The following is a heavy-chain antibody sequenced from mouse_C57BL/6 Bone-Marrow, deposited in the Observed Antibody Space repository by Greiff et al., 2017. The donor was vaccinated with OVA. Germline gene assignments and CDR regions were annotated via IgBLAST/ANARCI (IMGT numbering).Heavy chain of an antibody. D-gene: IGHD2-14*01. Sequence: VQLQQSGPELVKPGASVKMSCKASGYTFTDYNMPWVKQSHGKSLEWIGYINPNNGGTSYNQKFKGKATLTVNKSSSTAYMELRSLTSEDSAVYYCARERVRRTGYYYALDYWGQGTSVTVSS. CDR2: INPNNGGT. J-gene: IGHJ4*01. CDR3: ARERVRRTGYYYALDY. CDR1: GYTFTDYN. V-gene: IGHV1-22*01.